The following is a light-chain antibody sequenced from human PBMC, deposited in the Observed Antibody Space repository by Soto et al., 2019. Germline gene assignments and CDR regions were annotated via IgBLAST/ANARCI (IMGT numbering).Light chain of an antibody. J-gene: IGKJ5*01. CDR3: HT. CDR1: QSVSSN. CDR2: DAS. V-gene: IGKV3D-15*01. Sequence: IVITKSPAAMAVAPGERSTLSCRASQSVSSNLAWYQQKPGQAPRLLIYDASNRATGIPARFSGSGPGTEFTLTISSLQPEDVASYYCHTFGQGTGLVIK.